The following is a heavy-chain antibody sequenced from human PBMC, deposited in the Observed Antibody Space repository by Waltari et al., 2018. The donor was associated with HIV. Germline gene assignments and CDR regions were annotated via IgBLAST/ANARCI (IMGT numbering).Heavy chain of an antibody. CDR1: GYTFTSYG. CDR2: ISAYNGNT. D-gene: IGHD3-22*01. Sequence: QVQLVQSGAEVKKPGASVKVSCKASGYTFTSYGISWVRQAPGQGLEWMGWISAYNGNTNYAQKLQGRVTMTTDTSTSTAYMELRSLRSDDTAVYYCATTYYYDSSPLRAFDIWGQGTMVTVSS. J-gene: IGHJ3*02. CDR3: ATTYYYDSSPLRAFDI. V-gene: IGHV1-18*01.